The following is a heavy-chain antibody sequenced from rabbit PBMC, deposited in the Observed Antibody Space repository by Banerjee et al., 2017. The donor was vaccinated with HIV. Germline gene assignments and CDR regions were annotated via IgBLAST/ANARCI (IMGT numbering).Heavy chain of an antibody. CDR3: ARGYAGYAGYGYAAFNL. D-gene: IGHD6-1*01. J-gene: IGHJ4*01. Sequence: QSLEESGGGLVQPEGSLTLTCKASGFDFSSYYMSWVRQAPGKGLEWIGCIKLGDGTKWYASWAKGRFTISKTSSTTVTLQLTSLTAADTATYFCARGYAGYAGYGYAAFNLWGPGTLVTVS. V-gene: IGHV1S40*01. CDR2: IKLGDGTK. CDR1: GFDFSSYY.